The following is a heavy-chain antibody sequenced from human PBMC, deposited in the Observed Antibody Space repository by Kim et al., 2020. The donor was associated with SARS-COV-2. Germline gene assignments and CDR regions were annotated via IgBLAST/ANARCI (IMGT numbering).Heavy chain of an antibody. CDR1: GGSFSGYY. J-gene: IGHJ6*03. Sequence: SETLSLTCAVYGGSFSGYYLSWIRQPPGKGLEWIGEINHSGSTNYNPSLKSRVTISVDTSKNQFSLKLSSVTAADTAVYYCARGTRQWLVRGPYYYYMDV. D-gene: IGHD6-19*01. CDR2: INHSGST. V-gene: IGHV4-34*01. CDR3: ARGTRQWLVRGPYYYYMDV.